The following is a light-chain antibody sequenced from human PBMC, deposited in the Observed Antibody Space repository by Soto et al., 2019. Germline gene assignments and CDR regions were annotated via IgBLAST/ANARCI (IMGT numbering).Light chain of an antibody. J-gene: IGKJ1*01. CDR3: HQYGTSPQT. CDR2: GAS. V-gene: IGKV3-20*01. Sequence: EIVLTQSPGTLSLSPGERATLSCRASQSVSSSYLAWYQQKPGQAPRLLIYGASSRATGMPERFSGSRSGTDFTLTISRMETEDFAVDYCHQYGTSPQTFGQGTKVEL. CDR1: QSVSSSY.